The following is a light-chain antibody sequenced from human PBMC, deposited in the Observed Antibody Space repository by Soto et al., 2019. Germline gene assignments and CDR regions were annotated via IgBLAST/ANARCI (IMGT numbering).Light chain of an antibody. CDR1: QSINTW. V-gene: IGKV1-5*03. J-gene: IGKJ3*01. CDR3: QQYGTSPFT. CDR2: QAS. Sequence: DIQMTQSPSTLSASVGDRVTITCRASQSINTWLAWYQQKPGKAPRFLIYQASSLESGVPSRFSGSGFGTEFTLTISNLQPDDFAVYYCQQYGTSPFTFGPGTKVDIK.